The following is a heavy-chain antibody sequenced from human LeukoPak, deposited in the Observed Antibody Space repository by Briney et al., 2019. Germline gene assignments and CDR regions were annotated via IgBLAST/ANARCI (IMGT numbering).Heavy chain of an antibody. Sequence: KPSETLSLTCTVSGGSISSYYWSWIRQPAGKGLEWIGRIYTSGSTNYNPSLKSRVTMSVDTSKNQFSLKLSSVTAADTAVYYCARGAGYCSSTSCYEAHFDYWGQGTLVTVSS. CDR3: ARGAGYCSSTSCYEAHFDY. D-gene: IGHD2-2*01. V-gene: IGHV4-4*07. J-gene: IGHJ4*02. CDR1: GGSISSYY. CDR2: IYTSGST.